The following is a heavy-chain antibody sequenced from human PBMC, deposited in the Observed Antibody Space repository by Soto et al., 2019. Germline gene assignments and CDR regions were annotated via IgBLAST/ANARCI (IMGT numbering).Heavy chain of an antibody. CDR1: GGSISSGGYY. CDR3: AKTGPGSYLSLDY. J-gene: IGHJ4*02. V-gene: IGHV4-31*03. CDR2: IYYSGST. D-gene: IGHD1-26*01. Sequence: QVQLQESGPGLVKPSQTLSLTCTVSGGSISSGGYYWSWIRQHPGKGLEWIGYIYYSGSTYYNPSPKSRVTIAVDTAKNQFSPKLSSVTAADTAVYYCAKTGPGSYLSLDYWGQGTLVTVSS.